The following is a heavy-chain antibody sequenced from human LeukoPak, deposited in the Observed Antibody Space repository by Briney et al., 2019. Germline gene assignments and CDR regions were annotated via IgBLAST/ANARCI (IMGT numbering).Heavy chain of an antibody. CDR2: ISYDGSHK. Sequence: GGSLRLSCAASGFTFTIYGMHWVRQAPGKGLEWVAIISYDGSHKYYADSVKGRFTISRDDSKNTLYLQMNSLRAEDTAVYYCAKELERYCSGGTCRYSHYWGQGTLVTVSS. J-gene: IGHJ4*02. CDR1: GFTFTIYG. D-gene: IGHD2-15*01. V-gene: IGHV3-30*18. CDR3: AKELERYCSGGTCRYSHY.